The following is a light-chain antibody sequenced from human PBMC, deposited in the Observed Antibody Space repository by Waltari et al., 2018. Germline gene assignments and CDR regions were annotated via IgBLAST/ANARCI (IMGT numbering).Light chain of an antibody. V-gene: IGKV3-11*01. CDR2: DAT. J-gene: IGKJ2*02. Sequence: EIVLTQSPATLSLFPGQTPTLSYRASQSVGTYLSWFQQKPGQAPTLLIYDATNGATGIPAMFRGSGYETDVTFTSSGRGPEDFAVFYCEQRINWPGTFGQGTKLEIK. CDR3: EQRINWPGT. CDR1: QSVGTY.